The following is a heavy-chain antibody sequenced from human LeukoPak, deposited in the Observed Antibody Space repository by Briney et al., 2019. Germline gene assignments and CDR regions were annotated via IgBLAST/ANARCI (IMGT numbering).Heavy chain of an antibody. V-gene: IGHV4-59*01. J-gene: IGHJ4*02. CDR3: ARALDYYDSSDYTYFAD. Sequence: SETLSLTCTVSGGSISSYYWSWIRQPPGKGLEWIGYIYYSGSTNYNPSLKSRVTISVDTSKNQFSLKLSSVTAADTAVYYCARALDYYDSSDYTYFADWGQGTLVTVSS. CDR1: GGSISSYY. CDR2: IYYSGST. D-gene: IGHD3-22*01.